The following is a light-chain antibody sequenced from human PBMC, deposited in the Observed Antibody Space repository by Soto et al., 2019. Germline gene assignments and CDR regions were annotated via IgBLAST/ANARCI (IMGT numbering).Light chain of an antibody. J-gene: IGKJ1*01. CDR3: QQYNNWPAWT. Sequence: EIVMTQSPATLSVSPGERATLSCRASQSVSSNLAWYQQKPGQAPRLLIYGASTRATGIPARFSGSGSGTEVTLTISRLQSEDFAGYYCQQYNNWPAWTFGQGTKVEIK. CDR2: GAS. V-gene: IGKV3-15*01. CDR1: QSVSSN.